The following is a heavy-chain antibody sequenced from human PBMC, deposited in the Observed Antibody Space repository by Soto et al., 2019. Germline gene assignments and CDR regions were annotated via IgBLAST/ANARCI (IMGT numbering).Heavy chain of an antibody. CDR3: ARDSSGWSYYYYYYGMDV. Sequence: QVQLVQSGAEVKKPGASVKVSCKASGYTFTSYGISWVRQAPGQGLEWMGWISAYNGNTNYAHKLQGRVTMTTDTSTSTAYMELRSLRSDDTAVYYCARDSSGWSYYYYYYGMDVWGQGTTVTVSS. J-gene: IGHJ6*02. D-gene: IGHD6-19*01. CDR1: GYTFTSYG. CDR2: ISAYNGNT. V-gene: IGHV1-18*01.